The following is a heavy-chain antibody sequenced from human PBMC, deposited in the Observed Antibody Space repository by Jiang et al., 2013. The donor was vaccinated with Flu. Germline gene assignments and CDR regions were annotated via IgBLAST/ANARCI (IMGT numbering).Heavy chain of an antibody. Sequence: ETLSPTCAVYGGSFSGYYWSWIRQPPGKGLEWIGEINHSGSTNYNPSLKSRVTISVDTSKNQFSLKLSSVTAADTAVYYCARGPVEMATILAGDDYWGQGTLVTVSS. CDR3: ARGPVEMATILAGDDY. J-gene: IGHJ4*02. D-gene: IGHD5-24*01. CDR2: INHSGST. CDR1: GGSFSGYY. V-gene: IGHV4-34*01.